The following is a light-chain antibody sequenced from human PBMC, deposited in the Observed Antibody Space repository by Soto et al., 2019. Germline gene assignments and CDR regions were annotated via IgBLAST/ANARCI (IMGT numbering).Light chain of an antibody. CDR1: QSVSSY. J-gene: IGKJ2*01. CDR2: GAS. Sequence: EIVLTQSPATLSLSPGERATLSCRASQSVSSYLAWYQQKPGQAPRLLIYGASSRATGIPDRFSGSGSGTDFTLTVSRLEPEDFAVFYCQQYGSSPPTFGQGTKV. CDR3: QQYGSSPPT. V-gene: IGKV3-20*01.